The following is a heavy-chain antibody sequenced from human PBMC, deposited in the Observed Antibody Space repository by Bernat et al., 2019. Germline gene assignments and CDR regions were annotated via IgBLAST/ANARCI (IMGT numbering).Heavy chain of an antibody. Sequence: EVQLVESGGGLVKPGGFLRLSCAASGFTFSNAWMSWVRQASGKGLEWVVRIKSKAKSCATVYGASVTGKFNISRDDSKNTAYLQMNSLKTKDTAVYYCTRQEGYGDYPDYRGQGTLVTVSS. CDR2: IKSKAKSCAT. CDR1: GFTFSNAW. D-gene: IGHD4-17*01. J-gene: IGHJ4*02. V-gene: IGHV3-73*01. CDR3: TRQEGYGDYPDY.